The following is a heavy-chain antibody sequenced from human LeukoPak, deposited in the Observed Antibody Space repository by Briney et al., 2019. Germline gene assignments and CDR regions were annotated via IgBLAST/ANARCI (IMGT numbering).Heavy chain of an antibody. CDR2: IWYDGSNK. D-gene: IGHD3-9*01. Sequence: PGGSLRLSCAASGFTFSSYGMHWVRQAPGKGLEWVAVIWYDGSNKYYADSVKGRFTISRDNSKNTLYLQMNSLRAEDTAVYYCARDPLLDDILTDLWYFDYWGQGTLVTVSS. CDR1: GFTFSSYG. J-gene: IGHJ4*02. CDR3: ARDPLLDDILTDLWYFDY. V-gene: IGHV3-33*01.